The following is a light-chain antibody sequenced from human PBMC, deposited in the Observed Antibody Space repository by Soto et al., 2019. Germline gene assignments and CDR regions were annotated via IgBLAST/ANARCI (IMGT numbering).Light chain of an antibody. CDR1: QSVSSSS. CDR2: DAS. V-gene: IGKV3D-7*01. Sequence: PGDRVTLSCRAGQSVSSSSLTWYQQKPGQAPRLLIYDASTRATSIPARFSGSGSGIDFTLTISSLQPEDFAVYYCQQDYNLPWTFGQGTKVEIK. CDR3: QQDYNLPWT. J-gene: IGKJ1*01.